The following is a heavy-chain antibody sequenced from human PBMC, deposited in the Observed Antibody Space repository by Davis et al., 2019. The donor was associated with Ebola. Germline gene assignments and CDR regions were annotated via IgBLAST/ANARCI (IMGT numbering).Heavy chain of an antibody. Sequence: GESLKISCAASGFTVSSNYMSWVRQAPGKGLEWVSVIYSGGSTYYADSVKGRFTISRHNSKNTLYLQMNSLRAEDTAVYYCAKSFSSSPRLRYYYGMDVWGQGTTVTVSS. V-gene: IGHV3-53*01. J-gene: IGHJ6*02. CDR2: IYSGGST. D-gene: IGHD6-6*01. CDR3: AKSFSSSPRLRYYYGMDV. CDR1: GFTVSSNY.